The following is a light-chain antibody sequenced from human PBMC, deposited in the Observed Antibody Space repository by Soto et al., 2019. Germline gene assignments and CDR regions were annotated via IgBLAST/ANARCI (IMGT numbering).Light chain of an antibody. CDR1: QSISYW. CDR2: AAS. Sequence: DIQMTHSPSTLSASVRGRVTITCRASQSISYWLAWYQQKPGNAPKLLIYAASSLESGVPSRFSGSGSGTEFTLTISSLQPDDSASYYCQQYNSYSKTFGQGTKVDIK. J-gene: IGKJ1*01. CDR3: QQYNSYSKT. V-gene: IGKV1-5*01.